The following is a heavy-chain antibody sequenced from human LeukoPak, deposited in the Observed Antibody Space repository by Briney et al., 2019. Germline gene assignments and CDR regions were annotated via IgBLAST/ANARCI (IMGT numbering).Heavy chain of an antibody. J-gene: IGHJ5*02. CDR2: LRYDGNNK. D-gene: IGHD3-22*01. CDR3: AKSNYYDSSDWFDP. Sequence: GGSLRLSCAASGFTFSSYGMHWVRQAPGKGLEWVAFLRYDGNNKYYANSVKGRFTISRDNSKNTLYLQMNSLRAEDTAVYYCAKSNYYDSSDWFDPWGQGTLVTVSS. CDR1: GFTFSSYG. V-gene: IGHV3-30*02.